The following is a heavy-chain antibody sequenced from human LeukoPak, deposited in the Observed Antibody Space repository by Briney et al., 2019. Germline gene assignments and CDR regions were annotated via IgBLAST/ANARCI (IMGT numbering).Heavy chain of an antibody. CDR2: IYSGGST. J-gene: IGHJ4*02. D-gene: IGHD3-22*01. V-gene: IGHV3-53*01. CDR3: ARGGVTMIVPIL. Sequence: GGPLRLSCAASGFTVSSSYMTWVRQAPGKGLEWVSVIYSGGSTYYADSVKGRFTISRDNSKNTLYLQMNSLRAEDTAVYYCARGGVTMIVPILWGQGTLVTVSS. CDR1: GFTVSSSY.